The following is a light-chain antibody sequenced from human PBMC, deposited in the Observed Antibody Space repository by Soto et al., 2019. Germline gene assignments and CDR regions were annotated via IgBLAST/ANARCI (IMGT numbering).Light chain of an antibody. CDR3: QEYIHWPPGM. V-gene: IGKV3-15*01. CDR1: QFVSRR. J-gene: IGKJ1*01. CDR2: DTS. Sequence: EIVVTQAPATLSASPGERVTLSCRASQFVSRRLAWYQQRLGQVPRLLLYDTSTRAPGISARFSVSGSVTEFTLTISSLQSEDLAVYYCQEYIHWPPGMFGPGTTVDIK.